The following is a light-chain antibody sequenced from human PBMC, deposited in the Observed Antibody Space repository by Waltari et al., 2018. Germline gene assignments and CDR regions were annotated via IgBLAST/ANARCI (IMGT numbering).Light chain of an antibody. V-gene: IGKV3D-20*01. J-gene: IGKJ5*01. CDR1: QSVSSVY. Sequence: EIVLTQSPATLSLSPWERATLSCGASQSVSSVYLAWYQQKPGLAPRLLIYDISNRAPGIPDRFSGSGSGTDFTLTISRLEPEDFAVYYCQQYSGSPITFGQGTRLEI. CDR3: QQYSGSPIT. CDR2: DIS.